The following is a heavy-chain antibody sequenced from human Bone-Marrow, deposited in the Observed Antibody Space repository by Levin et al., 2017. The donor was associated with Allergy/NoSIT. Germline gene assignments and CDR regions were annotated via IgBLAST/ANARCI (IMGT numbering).Heavy chain of an antibody. CDR3: ARDHPPSGAEEIGVGYFDL. CDR1: GVSVSTSH. V-gene: IGHV4-59*02. Sequence: PSETLSLTCLVSGVSVSTSHWTWIRQAPGKGLEWIGYISYVGKTKYNPSLKSRVTISVDTSKDQISLKLTSVTAADTAVYFCARDHPPSGAEEIGVGYFDLWGLGTLVTVSS. CDR2: ISYVGKT. J-gene: IGHJ2*01.